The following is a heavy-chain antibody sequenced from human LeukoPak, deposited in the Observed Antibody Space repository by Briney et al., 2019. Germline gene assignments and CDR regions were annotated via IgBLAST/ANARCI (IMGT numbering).Heavy chain of an antibody. CDR2: IGTTGDT. CDR1: GFTFSSYD. D-gene: IGHD1-26*01. Sequence: PGGSLRLSCAASGFTFSSYDMHWVRQATGKGLEWVSGIGTTGDTYYPGSVKGRFTISRENAKNSLYLQMNSLRAGDTAVYYCARGMGATTQSFFDQWGQGTLVTVSS. V-gene: IGHV3-13*04. CDR3: ARGMGATTQSFFDQ. J-gene: IGHJ4*02.